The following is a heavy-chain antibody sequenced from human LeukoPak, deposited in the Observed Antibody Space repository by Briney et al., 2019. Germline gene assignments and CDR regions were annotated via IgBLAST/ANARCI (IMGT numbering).Heavy chain of an antibody. CDR2: IYYSGST. Sequence: SETLSLTCTVSGGSISSGGYYWSWIRQHPGKGLEWIGYIYYSGSTYYNPSLKSRVTISVDTSKNQFSLKLSSVTAADTAVYYCARGCGGTSYPLGFDPWGQGTLVTVSS. D-gene: IGHD2-2*01. CDR3: ARGCGGTSYPLGFDP. J-gene: IGHJ5*02. CDR1: GGSISSGGYY. V-gene: IGHV4-31*03.